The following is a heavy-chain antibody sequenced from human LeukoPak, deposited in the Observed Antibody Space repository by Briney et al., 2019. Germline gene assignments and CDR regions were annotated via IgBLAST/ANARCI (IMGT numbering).Heavy chain of an antibody. CDR1: GFTFSSYE. CDR3: AREHSGYDFPGRDYYYMDV. J-gene: IGHJ6*03. CDR2: ISSTSRSYI. V-gene: IGHV3-21*01. D-gene: IGHD5-12*01. Sequence: GGSLRLSCAASGFTFSSYEMNCVRQAPGKGLEWVSSISSTSRSYIYYADSVKGRFIISRDNAKNSLYLQMNSLRAEDTAVYYCAREHSGYDFPGRDYYYMDVWGKGTTVTVSS.